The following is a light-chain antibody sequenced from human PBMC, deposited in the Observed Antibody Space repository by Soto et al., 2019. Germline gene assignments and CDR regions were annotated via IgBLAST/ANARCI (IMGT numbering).Light chain of an antibody. CDR2: EVS. CDR1: SSDVGSYIL. V-gene: IGLV2-23*02. Sequence: QSALTQPASVSGSPGRSITISCTGTSSDVGSYILVSWYQQHPGKAPKLMIYEVSKRPSGVSNRFSGSKSGNTASLTISGLQAEDEADYYCCSYAGSSTFGVFGGGTKVTVL. CDR3: CSYAGSSTFGV. J-gene: IGLJ2*01.